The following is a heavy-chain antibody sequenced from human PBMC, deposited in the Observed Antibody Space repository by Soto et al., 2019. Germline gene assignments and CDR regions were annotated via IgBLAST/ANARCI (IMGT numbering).Heavy chain of an antibody. Sequence: LSLTCAVSGVSISSGNWWTWVRQSPQRGLEYIGEIFHDGTANYYPSFERRVAISVDTSKNQFSLKLTSVTAADTAIYFCARLVYDTRLNYMYFDFWGQGTLVTV. D-gene: IGHD3-10*01. CDR2: IFHDGTA. CDR3: ARLVYDTRLNYMYFDF. CDR1: GVSISSGNW. V-gene: IGHV4-4*01. J-gene: IGHJ4*02.